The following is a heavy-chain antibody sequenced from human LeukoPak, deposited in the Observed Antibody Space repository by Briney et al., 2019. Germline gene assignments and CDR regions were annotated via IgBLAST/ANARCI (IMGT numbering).Heavy chain of an antibody. D-gene: IGHD3-10*01. CDR1: GFSLSDYY. CDR2: ISTTGSMI. CDR3: ARDRDNYGSRFDY. J-gene: IGHJ4*02. V-gene: IGHV3-11*01. Sequence: KPGGSLRLSCAASGFSLSDYYMSWIRQAPGKGLEWLSYISTTGSMIYYADSVKGRFTISRDNAKNSLYLQMNSLRAEDTAVYYCARDRDNYGSRFDYWGQGALVTVSS.